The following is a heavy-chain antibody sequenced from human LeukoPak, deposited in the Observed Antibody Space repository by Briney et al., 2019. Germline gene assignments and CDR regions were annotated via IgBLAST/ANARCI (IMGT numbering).Heavy chain of an antibody. CDR2: ISYDGSNK. CDR1: GFTFSSYG. Sequence: GGSLRLSCAASGFTFSSYGMHWVRQAPGKGLEWVADISYDGSNKYYADSVKGRFTISRDNSKNTLYLQMNSLRAEDTAVYYCAKGITISTLVVPLDYWGQGTLVTVSS. J-gene: IGHJ4*02. V-gene: IGHV3-30*18. CDR3: AKGITISTLVVPLDY. D-gene: IGHD3-9*01.